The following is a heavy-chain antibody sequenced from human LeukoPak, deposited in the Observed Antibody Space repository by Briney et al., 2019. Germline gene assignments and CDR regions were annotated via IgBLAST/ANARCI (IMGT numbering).Heavy chain of an antibody. V-gene: IGHV3-21*01. CDR3: ARYVYGVVTSFDY. J-gene: IGHJ4*02. D-gene: IGHD3-3*01. CDR2: ISTRSDYI. Sequence: KPGGSLRLSCAASQFTFSDYTMNWVRRAPGKGQEWVSSISTRSDYIYYAESVKGRFTISRDNAKNSLYLQMNGLRAEDTAVYYCARYVYGVVTSFDYWGQGTLVTVSS. CDR1: QFTFSDYT.